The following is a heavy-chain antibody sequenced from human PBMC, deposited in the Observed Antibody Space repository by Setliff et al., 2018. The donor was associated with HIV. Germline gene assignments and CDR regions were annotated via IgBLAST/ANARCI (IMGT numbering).Heavy chain of an antibody. CDR2: IYTSGNT. J-gene: IGHJ3*02. V-gene: IGHV4-61*02. CDR3: ARGRYSSGWYKDAFDI. Sequence: SETLSLTCTVSGGSISSGSYYWSWIRQPAGKGLEWIGRIYTSGNTNYNPSLKSRVTISADTSKKQFSLKLNSVTAADTAVYYCARGRYSSGWYKDAFDIWGQGTMVTV. CDR1: GGSISSGSYY. D-gene: IGHD6-19*01.